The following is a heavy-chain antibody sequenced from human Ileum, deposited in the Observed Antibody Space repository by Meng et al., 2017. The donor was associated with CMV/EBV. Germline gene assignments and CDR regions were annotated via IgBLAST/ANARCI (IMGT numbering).Heavy chain of an antibody. CDR3: ATFGGNSGWLDH. D-gene: IGHD4-23*01. CDR2: VFFSGST. Sequence: SETLSLTCTVSGGSISSYYWSWIRQPPGKGLEWIGYVFFSGSTTYNPSLKGRVAMSVDGSKSQFYLNLTSVTSADTAVYYCATFGGNSGWLDHWSQGTLVTVSS. J-gene: IGHJ5*02. CDR1: GGSISSYY. V-gene: IGHV4-59*01.